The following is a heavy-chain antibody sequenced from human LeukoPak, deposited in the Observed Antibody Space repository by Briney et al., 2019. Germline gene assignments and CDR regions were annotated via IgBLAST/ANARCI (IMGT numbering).Heavy chain of an antibody. CDR3: ARDPLSTVRRAFDI. CDR1: NGSVSSFY. J-gene: IGHJ3*02. CDR2: LYDSGNT. Sequence: SETLSLTCTVSNGSVSSFYWSWIRQPPGKGLEWIGYLYDSGNTNYNPSLKSRVTISVDTSKNQSSLNLSSVTAADTAVYYCARDPLSTVRRAFDIWGHGTMVTVSS. V-gene: IGHV4-59*02. D-gene: IGHD4-17*01.